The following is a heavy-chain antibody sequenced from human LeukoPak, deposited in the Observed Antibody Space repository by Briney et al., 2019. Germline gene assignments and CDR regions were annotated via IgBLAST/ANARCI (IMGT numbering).Heavy chain of an antibody. V-gene: IGHV3-53*04. Sequence: GGSLGLSCAASGFTVSSNYMSWVRQAPGKGLEWVSVIYSGGSTYYADSVKGRFTISRHNSKNTLYLQMNSLRAEDTAVYYCARVKLLSLDYWGQGTLVTVSS. CDR1: GFTVSSNY. J-gene: IGHJ4*02. CDR2: IYSGGST. D-gene: IGHD2-15*01. CDR3: ARVKLLSLDY.